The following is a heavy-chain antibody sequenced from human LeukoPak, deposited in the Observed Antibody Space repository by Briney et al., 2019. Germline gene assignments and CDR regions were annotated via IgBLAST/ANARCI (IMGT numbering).Heavy chain of an antibody. CDR3: ARDDTGLVRPSYYYGMDV. D-gene: IGHD6-19*01. V-gene: IGHV3-21*01. CDR1: GFTFSSYS. Sequence: PGGSLRLSCAASGFTFSSYSMNWVRQAPGKGLEWVSSISSSSSYIYYADSVKGRFTISRDNAKNSLYLQMNSLRAEDTAVYYCARDDTGLVRPSYYYGMDVWGQGTTVTVSS. CDR2: ISSSSSYI. J-gene: IGHJ6*02.